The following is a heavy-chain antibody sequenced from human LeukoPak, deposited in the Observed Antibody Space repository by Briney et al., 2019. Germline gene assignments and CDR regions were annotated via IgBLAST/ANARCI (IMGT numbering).Heavy chain of an antibody. J-gene: IGHJ4*02. D-gene: IGHD3-3*01. CDR3: ARDRNTDFWSGYYTNYFDY. Sequence: GGSLRLSCAASGFTFSNFWMTWVRQAPGKGLEWVANIKQDGSDKYYVDSVKGRFTISRDNAMNSLYLQMNSLRAEDTAVYYCARDRNTDFWSGYYTNYFDYWGQGTLVTVSS. V-gene: IGHV3-7*01. CDR1: GFTFSNFW. CDR2: IKQDGSDK.